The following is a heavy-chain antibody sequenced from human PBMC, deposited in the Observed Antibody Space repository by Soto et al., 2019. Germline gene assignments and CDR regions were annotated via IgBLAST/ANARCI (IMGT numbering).Heavy chain of an antibody. CDR2: ISAYNGNT. V-gene: IGHV1-18*01. CDR1: GSTFTSYG. CDR3: VRDLSKRITIFGVDPPSAFDI. Sequence: ASVKVSCKASGSTFTSYGISWVRQAPGQGLEWMGWISAYNGNTNYAQKLQGRVTMTTDTSTSTAYMELRSLRSDDTAVYYCVRDLSKRITIFGVDPPSAFDIWGQGTMVTVSS. D-gene: IGHD3-3*01. J-gene: IGHJ3*02.